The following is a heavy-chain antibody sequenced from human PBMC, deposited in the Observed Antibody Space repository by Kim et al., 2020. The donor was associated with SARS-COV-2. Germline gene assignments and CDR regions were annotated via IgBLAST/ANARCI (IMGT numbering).Heavy chain of an antibody. J-gene: IGHJ4*02. V-gene: IGHV3-9*01. CDR3: AKSHGVLRYFDWLLYEGGYFDY. CDR1: GFTFDDYV. Sequence: GGSLRLSCAASGFTFDDYVMHWVRQAPGKGLEWVSGISWNSGTIGYADSVKGRFTISRDNAKNSLYLQMNSLRAEDTALYYCAKSHGVLRYFDWLLYEGGYFDYWGQGTLVTVSS. D-gene: IGHD3-9*01. CDR2: ISWNSGTI.